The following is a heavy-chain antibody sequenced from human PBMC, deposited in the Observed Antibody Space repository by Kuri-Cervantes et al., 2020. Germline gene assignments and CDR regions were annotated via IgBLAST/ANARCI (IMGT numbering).Heavy chain of an antibody. CDR3: AKGGGSILDDAFDI. CDR1: GFTFSNYA. Sequence: GGSLRLSCEASGFTFSNYAMSWVRQAPGKGLDWVSTIISGAGTHYADSVRGRFTISRDNSKNTLYLQVNSLRDEDTGIYYCAKGGGSILDDAFDIWGQGTMVTVSS. J-gene: IGHJ3*02. D-gene: IGHD2-15*01. V-gene: IGHV3-23*01. CDR2: IISGAGT.